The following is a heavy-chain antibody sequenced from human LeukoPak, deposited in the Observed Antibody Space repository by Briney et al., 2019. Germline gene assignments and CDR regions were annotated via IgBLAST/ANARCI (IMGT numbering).Heavy chain of an antibody. CDR2: IKQDGSEK. J-gene: IGHJ4*02. CDR1: GFTFSSYW. CDR3: ARDQTEWELPIDY. Sequence: HPGGSLRLSCAASGFTFSSYWMSWVRQAPGKGLEWVANIKQDGSEKYYVDSVKGRFTISRDNAKNSPYLQMNSLRAEDTAVYYCARDQTEWELPIDYWGQGTLVTVSS. D-gene: IGHD1-26*01. V-gene: IGHV3-7*01.